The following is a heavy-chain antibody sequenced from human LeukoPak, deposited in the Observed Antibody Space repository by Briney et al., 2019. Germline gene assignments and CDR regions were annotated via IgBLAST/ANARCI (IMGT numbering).Heavy chain of an antibody. V-gene: IGHV3-23*01. Sequence: GGSLRLSCAASGFTFSSYAMSWVRQAPGKGLEWVSAISGSGGSTYYADSVKGRFTISRDNSKNTLYLQMNSLGAEDTALYYCAKDIVVVPAGSDAFDIWGQGTLVTVSS. J-gene: IGHJ3*02. CDR1: GFTFSSYA. D-gene: IGHD2-2*01. CDR2: ISGSGGST. CDR3: AKDIVVVPAGSDAFDI.